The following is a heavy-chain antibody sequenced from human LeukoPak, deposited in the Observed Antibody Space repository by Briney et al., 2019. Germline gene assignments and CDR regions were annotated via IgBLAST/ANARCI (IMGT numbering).Heavy chain of an antibody. CDR3: TTGLSNYGDYRPILDY. Sequence: GGSLRLSCAASEFSVGSNYMTWVRQAPGKGLEWVGRIKSKTDGGTTDYAAPVKGRFTISRDDSKNTLYLQMNSLKTEDTAVYYCTTGLSNYGDYRPILDYWGQGTLVTVSS. D-gene: IGHD4-17*01. CDR1: EFSVGSNY. V-gene: IGHV3-15*01. J-gene: IGHJ4*02. CDR2: IKSKTDGGTT.